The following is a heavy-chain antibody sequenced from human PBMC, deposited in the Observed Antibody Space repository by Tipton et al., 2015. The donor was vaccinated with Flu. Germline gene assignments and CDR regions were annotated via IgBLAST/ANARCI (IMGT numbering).Heavy chain of an antibody. CDR1: GDSIRSSNYY. J-gene: IGHJ5*02. CDR2: VHRTGST. Sequence: LVKPTETLSLTCGVSGDSIRSSNYYWGWIRQPPGKGLEWIGNVHRTGSTYYSPSLKSRVTISVDTSKTKFSLRLTSVTAADTAIYYCARRDYSNYVSEPKNWFDPWGQGILVTVSS. V-gene: IGHV4-38-2*01. CDR3: ARRDYSNYVSEPKNWFDP. D-gene: IGHD4-11*01.